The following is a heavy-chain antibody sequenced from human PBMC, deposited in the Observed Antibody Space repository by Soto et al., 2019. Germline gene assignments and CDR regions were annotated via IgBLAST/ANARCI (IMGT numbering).Heavy chain of an antibody. V-gene: IGHV4-38-2*01. CDR2: IFRSGAT. CDR1: GYSISGGYH. CDR3: ARARGADRPNWFDP. J-gene: IGHJ5*02. Sequence: SETLSLTCGVSGYSISGGYHWGWIRQPPGKGLEWIASIFRSGATHYNPSLKSRVTISVDTSKNQFSLKLSSVTAADTAIYYCARARGADRPNWFDPWGQGIQVTVPS. D-gene: IGHD3-10*01.